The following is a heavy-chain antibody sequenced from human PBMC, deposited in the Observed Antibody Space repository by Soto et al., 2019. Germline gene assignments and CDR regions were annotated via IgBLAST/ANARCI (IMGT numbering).Heavy chain of an antibody. J-gene: IGHJ3*02. CDR3: ARAPLSGWPNSGAFDI. CDR1: GYSFTSYW. D-gene: IGHD6-19*01. CDR2: IYPGDSDT. V-gene: IGHV5-51*01. Sequence: GESLKISCKGSGYSFTSYWIGWVRQMPGKGLEWMGIIYPGDSDTRYSPSFQGQVTISADKSISTAYLQWSSLKASDTAMYYCARAPLSGWPNSGAFDIWGQGTMVTVSS.